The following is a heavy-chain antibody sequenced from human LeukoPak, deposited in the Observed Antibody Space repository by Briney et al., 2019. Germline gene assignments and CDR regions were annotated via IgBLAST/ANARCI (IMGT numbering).Heavy chain of an antibody. J-gene: IGHJ3*02. CDR2: IYTSGST. CDR1: GGSISSGSYY. V-gene: IGHV4-61*02. D-gene: IGHD6-13*01. Sequence: SETLSLTCTVSGGSISSGSYYWSWIRQPAGKGLEWIGRIYTSGSTNYNPSLKSRVTISVDTSKNQFSLKLSSVTAADTAVYYCARFSESIAAARDAFDIWGQGTMVTVSS. CDR3: ARFSESIAAARDAFDI.